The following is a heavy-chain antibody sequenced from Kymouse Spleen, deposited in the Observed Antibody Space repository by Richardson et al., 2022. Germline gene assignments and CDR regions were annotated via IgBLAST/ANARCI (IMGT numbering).Heavy chain of an antibody. J-gene: IGHJ4*02. CDR2: ISYDGSNK. CDR1: GFTFSSYG. V-gene: IGHV3-30*18. CDR3: AIIAAAAAFDY. Sequence: QVQLVESGGGVVQPGRSLRLSCAASGFTFSSYGMHWVRQAPGKGLEWVAVISYDGSNKYYADSVKGRFTISRDNSKNTLYLQMNSLRAEDTAVYYCAIIAAAAAFDYWGQGTLVTVSS. D-gene: IGHD6-13*01.